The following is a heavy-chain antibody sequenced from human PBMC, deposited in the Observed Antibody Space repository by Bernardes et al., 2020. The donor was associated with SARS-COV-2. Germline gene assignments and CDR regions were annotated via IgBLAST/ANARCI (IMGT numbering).Heavy chain of an antibody. D-gene: IGHD3-9*01. CDR3: VKDIGPADHILTGYSLFDH. J-gene: IGHJ4*02. CDR2: ISWNGDSI. CDR1: GFTFDDYA. V-gene: IGHV3-9*01. Sequence: SLRLSCAASGFTFDDYAMHWVRQGPGKGLEWVSGISWNGDSIGYADSVQGRFTITRDNAKNSLSLELNSLRDDDTALYLCVKDIGPADHILTGYSLFDHWGRGTAVTVSS.